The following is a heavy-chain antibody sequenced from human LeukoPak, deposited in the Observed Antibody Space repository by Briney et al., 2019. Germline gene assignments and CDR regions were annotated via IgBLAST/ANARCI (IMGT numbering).Heavy chain of an antibody. J-gene: IGHJ4*02. D-gene: IGHD3-9*01. CDR2: ISAYNGNA. Sequence: GASVKVSCKASGYTFTSYGISWVRQAPGQGLEWMGWISAYNGNANYAQNLQGRVTMTTDTSTSIAYMELRSLRSDDTAVYYCVRYFDWPRPFDYWGQGTLVTVSS. CDR1: GYTFTSYG. CDR3: VRYFDWPRPFDY. V-gene: IGHV1-18*04.